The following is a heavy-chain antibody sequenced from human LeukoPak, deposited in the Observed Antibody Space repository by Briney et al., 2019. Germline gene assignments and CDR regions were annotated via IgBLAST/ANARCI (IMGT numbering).Heavy chain of an antibody. Sequence: ASVKVSCKASGYTFTGYYMHWVRQAPGQGLEWMGWINPNSGGTNYAQKFQGRVTMTRDTSISTAYMELSRLRSDDTAVYYCARFYDILTGWDPEYYYYYMDVWGKGTTVTISS. V-gene: IGHV1-2*02. CDR2: INPNSGGT. CDR1: GYTFTGYY. J-gene: IGHJ6*03. D-gene: IGHD3-9*01. CDR3: ARFYDILTGWDPEYYYYYMDV.